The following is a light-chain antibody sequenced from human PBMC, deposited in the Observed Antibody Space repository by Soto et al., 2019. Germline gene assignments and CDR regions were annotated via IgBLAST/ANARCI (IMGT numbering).Light chain of an antibody. CDR1: QTVLHSSNNKNY. CDR2: WAS. J-gene: IGKJ4*01. Sequence: DIVLTQSPDSLAVSLGERATINCKSSQTVLHSSNNKNYLAWYQQKPGQPPKLLIYWASTRESGVPDRFSGSGSGTDFTLTINSPQAEDVAVYYCQQYYSQLLTFGGGTKVEIK. V-gene: IGKV4-1*01. CDR3: QQYYSQLLT.